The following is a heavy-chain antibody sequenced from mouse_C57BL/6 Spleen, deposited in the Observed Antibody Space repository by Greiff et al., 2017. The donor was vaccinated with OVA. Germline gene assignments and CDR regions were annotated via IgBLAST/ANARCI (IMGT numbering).Heavy chain of an antibody. D-gene: IGHD1-1*01. V-gene: IGHV1-26*01. J-gene: IGHJ3*01. Sequence: EVQLQQSGPELVKPGASVKISCKASGYTFTDYYMNWVKQSHGKSLEWIGDINPNNGGTSYNQKFKGKATLTVDKSSSTAYMELRSLTSEDSAVYYCARSDYYGSSYSAYWGQGTLVTVSA. CDR2: INPNNGGT. CDR3: ARSDYYGSSYSAY. CDR1: GYTFTDYY.